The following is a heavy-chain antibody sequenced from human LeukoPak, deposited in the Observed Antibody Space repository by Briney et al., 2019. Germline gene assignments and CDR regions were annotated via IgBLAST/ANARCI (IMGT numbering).Heavy chain of an antibody. Sequence: GGSLRLSCAASGFTFSSYAMHRVRQAPGKGLEWVAVISYDGSNKYYADSVKGRFTISIDNSKNTLYLQMNSLRAEDTAVYYCARVLGLLWFGESFYGMDVWGKGTTVTVSS. CDR3: ARVLGLLWFGESFYGMDV. CDR1: GFTFSSYA. D-gene: IGHD3-10*01. V-gene: IGHV3-30*14. CDR2: ISYDGSNK. J-gene: IGHJ6*04.